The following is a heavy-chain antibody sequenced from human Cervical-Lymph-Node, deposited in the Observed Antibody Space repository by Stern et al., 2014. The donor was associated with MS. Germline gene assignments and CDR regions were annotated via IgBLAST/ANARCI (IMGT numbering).Heavy chain of an antibody. V-gene: IGHV4-59*01. J-gene: IGHJ4*02. CDR1: GGSISSYY. Sequence: VQLVESGPGLVKPSETLSLTCTVSGGSISSYYWSWIRQPPGNGLEWIGYIYYSASTNHYPSLKSRVVISIEPSTKQFSLTRSSVTAADTAVYYCARSYALAGSVLDYGGQGTRVTVSS. D-gene: IGHD6-19*01. CDR3: ARSYALAGSVLDY. CDR2: IYYSAST.